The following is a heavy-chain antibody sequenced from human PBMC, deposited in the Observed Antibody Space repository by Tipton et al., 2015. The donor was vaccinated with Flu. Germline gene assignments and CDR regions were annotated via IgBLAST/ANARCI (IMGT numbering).Heavy chain of an antibody. CDR2: ISYSGTT. CDR1: GASISDYY. CDR3: ASAPTMTTFFL. V-gene: IGHV4-59*08. Sequence: TLSLTCSVSGASISDYYWNWIRQRPGKGLEWLAHISYSGTTDYNPSLKSRLTVSADTSKNQFSLKLTSVTATDTAIYYCASAPTMTTFFLWGQGTLVTVSS. D-gene: IGHD4-17*01. J-gene: IGHJ4*02.